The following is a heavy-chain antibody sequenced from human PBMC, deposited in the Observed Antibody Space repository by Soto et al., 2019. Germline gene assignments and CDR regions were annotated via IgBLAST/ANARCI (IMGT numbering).Heavy chain of an antibody. CDR3: ARQTIPDSSGWGELDY. J-gene: IGHJ4*02. CDR1: GFTFSSYG. V-gene: IGHV3-30*03. CDR2: ISYDGSNK. D-gene: IGHD6-19*01. Sequence: SGGSLRLSCAASGFTFSSYGMHWVRQAPGKGLEWVAVISYDGSNKYYADSVKGRFTISRDNSKNTLYLQMNSLRAEDTAVYYCARQTIPDSSGWGELDYWGQGTLVTVSS.